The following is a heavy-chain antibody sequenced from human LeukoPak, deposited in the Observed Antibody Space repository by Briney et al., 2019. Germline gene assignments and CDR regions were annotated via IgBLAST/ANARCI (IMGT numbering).Heavy chain of an antibody. D-gene: IGHD6-13*01. J-gene: IGHJ4*02. V-gene: IGHV4-39*07. CDR3: AREKGGHTAAAGTAFSAYYFDY. CDR1: GGSISSGTYY. Sequence: KTSETLSLTCTVSGGSISSGTYYWGWVRQPPGKGLEWIGTIYYSGSTYYNPSLKSRVTISVDTSKNQFSLKLSSVTAADTAVYYCAREKGGHTAAAGTAFSAYYFDYWGQGTLVTVSS. CDR2: IYYSGST.